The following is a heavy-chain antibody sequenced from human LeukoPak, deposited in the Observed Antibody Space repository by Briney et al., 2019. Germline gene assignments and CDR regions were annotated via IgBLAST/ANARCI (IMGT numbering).Heavy chain of an antibody. CDR1: GFTFSSYS. Sequence: GGSLRLSCAASGFTFSSYSMNWVRQAPGKGLEWVSYISSSSSTIYYADSVKGRFTISRDNSKNTLYLQMNSLRAEDTAVYYCAKESGLYSPFDYWGQGTLVTVSS. V-gene: IGHV3-48*01. J-gene: IGHJ4*02. CDR2: ISSSSSTI. D-gene: IGHD5-18*01. CDR3: AKESGLYSPFDY.